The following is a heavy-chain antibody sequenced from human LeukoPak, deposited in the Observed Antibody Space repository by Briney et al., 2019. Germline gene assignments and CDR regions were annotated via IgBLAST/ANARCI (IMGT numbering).Heavy chain of an antibody. Sequence: ASVKVSCRTSGGTFNNSAISWVRQAPGQGLEWLGGIMPLFGTAGYAQKFQGRVTITKDESTRTVYLELTSLTSDGTAVYYCARDVHGDYGSGWFDPWGQGTLVSVSS. J-gene: IGHJ5*02. D-gene: IGHD4-17*01. V-gene: IGHV1-69*05. CDR1: GGTFNNSA. CDR3: ARDVHGDYGSGWFDP. CDR2: IMPLFGTA.